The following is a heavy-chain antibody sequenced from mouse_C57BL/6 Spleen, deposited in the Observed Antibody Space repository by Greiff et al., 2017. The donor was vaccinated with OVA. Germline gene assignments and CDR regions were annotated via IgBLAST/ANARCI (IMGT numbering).Heavy chain of an antibody. J-gene: IGHJ3*01. CDR3: APYDYDGFAY. CDR1: GYTFTSYW. D-gene: IGHD2-4*01. Sequence: QVQLKQPGAELVKPGASVKLSCKASGYTFTSYWMHWVKQRPGQGLEWIGMIHPNSGSTNYNEKFKSKATLTVDKSSSTAYMQLSSLTSEDSAVYYCAPYDYDGFAYWGQGTLVTVSA. CDR2: IHPNSGST. V-gene: IGHV1-64*01.